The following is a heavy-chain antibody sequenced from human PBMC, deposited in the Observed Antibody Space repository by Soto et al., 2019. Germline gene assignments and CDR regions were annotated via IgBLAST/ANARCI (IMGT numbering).Heavy chain of an antibody. CDR3: AKDLVYDSSGYLPYSDQ. Sequence: GESLRLSCAASGFTFSSYGMSWVRQAPGKGLEWVSAISGSGGSTYYADSVKGRFTISRDNSKNTLYLQMNSLRAEDTAGYYCAKDLVYDSSGYLPYSDQWGEATLVTV. CDR2: ISGSGGST. CDR1: GFTFSSYG. V-gene: IGHV3-23*01. D-gene: IGHD3-22*01. J-gene: IGHJ4*02.